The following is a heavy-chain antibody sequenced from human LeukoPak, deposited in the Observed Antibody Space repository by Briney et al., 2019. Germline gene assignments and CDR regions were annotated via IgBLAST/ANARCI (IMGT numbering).Heavy chain of an antibody. V-gene: IGHV3-11*01. Sequence: GGSLRLSCAASGFTFSDYYMSWIRQAPGKGLEWVSYISSSGSTIYYADSVKGRFTISRDNAKNSLYLQMNSLRAEDTAVYYCARRYCSSTSCYSVDDYWGERTLVTVSS. D-gene: IGHD2-2*02. CDR3: ARRYCSSTSCYSVDDY. J-gene: IGHJ4*02. CDR1: GFTFSDYY. CDR2: ISSSGSTI.